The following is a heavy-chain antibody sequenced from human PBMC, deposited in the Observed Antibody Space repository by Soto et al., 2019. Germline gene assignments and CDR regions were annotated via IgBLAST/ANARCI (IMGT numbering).Heavy chain of an antibody. J-gene: IGHJ4*02. Sequence: SVKVSCKASGGTFSSYAISWVRQAPGQGLEWMGGIIPIFGTANYAQKFQGRVTITADESTSTAYMELSSLRSEDTAVYYCATSPVMSMVSFYFDYWGQGTLVTVSS. V-gene: IGHV1-69*13. D-gene: IGHD5-18*01. CDR1: GGTFSSYA. CDR3: ATSPVMSMVSFYFDY. CDR2: IIPIFGTA.